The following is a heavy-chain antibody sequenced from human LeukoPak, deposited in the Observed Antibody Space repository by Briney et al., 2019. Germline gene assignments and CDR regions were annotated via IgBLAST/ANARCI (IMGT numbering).Heavy chain of an antibody. CDR2: ISYDGNDK. V-gene: IGHV3-30*15. Sequence: PGGSLRLSCAVSGFTLSSYAMHWVRQAPGKGLQWVTTISYDGNDKYYADSLKGRFTISRDKSKNTLYLQVSSLRPEDTAVYYCARSPIFEYYGLDVWGQGTTVTVSS. CDR3: ARSPIFEYYGLDV. J-gene: IGHJ6*02. D-gene: IGHD6-6*01. CDR1: GFTLSSYA.